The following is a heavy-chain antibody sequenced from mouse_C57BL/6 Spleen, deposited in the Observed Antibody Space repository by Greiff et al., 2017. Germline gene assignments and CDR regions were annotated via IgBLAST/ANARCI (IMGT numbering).Heavy chain of an antibody. CDR1: GYTFTSYW. CDR3: ARLYYYGSSYWYFDV. D-gene: IGHD1-1*01. J-gene: IGHJ1*03. Sequence: QVQLQQPGAELVKPGASVKLSCKASGYTFTSYWMQWVKQRPGPGLEWIGAIDPSDSYTNYNQKFKGKATLTVDPSSSTAYMQLSSLTSEDSAVYYCARLYYYGSSYWYFDVWGTGTTVTVSS. V-gene: IGHV1-50*01. CDR2: IDPSDSYT.